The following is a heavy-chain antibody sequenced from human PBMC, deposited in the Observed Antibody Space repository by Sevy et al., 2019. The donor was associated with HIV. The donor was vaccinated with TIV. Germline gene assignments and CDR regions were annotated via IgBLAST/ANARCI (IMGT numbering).Heavy chain of an antibody. CDR3: AVEEGSSGYSPLDY. D-gene: IGHD3-22*01. J-gene: IGHJ4*02. V-gene: IGHV3-23*01. CDR1: GFTLSSYA. CDR2: IRGTGGST. Sequence: GGSLRLSCGASGFTLSSYAMTWVRQAPGKGLEWVSTIRGTGGSTYYADSVKGRFTISRDNSKNMLYLQMNSLRAEDTAVYYCAVEEGSSGYSPLDYWGQGTLVTVSS.